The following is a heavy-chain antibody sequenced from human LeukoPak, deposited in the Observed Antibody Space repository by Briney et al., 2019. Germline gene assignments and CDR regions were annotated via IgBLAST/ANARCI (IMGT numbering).Heavy chain of an antibody. V-gene: IGHV1-18*01. CDR1: GYTFTSYG. CDR2: ISAYNGNT. CDR3: ARPQKTQYYYDSSGYYTDAFDI. Sequence: ASVKVSCKASGYTFTSYGISWVRQAPGQGLEWMGWISAYNGNTNYAQKLQGRVTMTTDTSTSTAYMELRSLRSDDTAVYYCARPQKTQYYYDSSGYYTDAFDIWGQGTMVTVSS. D-gene: IGHD3-22*01. J-gene: IGHJ3*02.